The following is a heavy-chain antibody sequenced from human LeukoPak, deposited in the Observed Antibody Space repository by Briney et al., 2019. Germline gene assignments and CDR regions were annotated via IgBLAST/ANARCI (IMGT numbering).Heavy chain of an antibody. CDR1: GGSISSGDYY. J-gene: IGHJ3*02. D-gene: IGHD3-10*01. Sequence: SETPSLTCTVSGGSISSGDYYWSWIRQPPGKGLEWIGYIYYSGSTYYNPSLKSRVTISVDTSKNQFSLELSSVTAADTAVYYCARHYSGSGSYFSRWGDAFDIWGQGTMVTVSS. CDR2: IYYSGST. CDR3: ARHYSGSGSYFSRWGDAFDI. V-gene: IGHV4-30-4*08.